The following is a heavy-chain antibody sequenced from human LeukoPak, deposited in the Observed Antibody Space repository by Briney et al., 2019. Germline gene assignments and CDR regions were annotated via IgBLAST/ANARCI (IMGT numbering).Heavy chain of an antibody. V-gene: IGHV3-20*04. D-gene: IGHD3-9*01. CDR1: GFTFDDYG. CDR3: ARDKYDILTGYYSY. CDR2: INWNGGST. J-gene: IGHJ4*02. Sequence: PGGTLRLSCAVSGFTFDDYGMSWVRQPPGKGLEWVCDINWNGGSTGYADSVKGRFTISRDNAKNSLYLQMNSLRAEDTALYYCARDKYDILTGYYSYWGQGTLVTVSS.